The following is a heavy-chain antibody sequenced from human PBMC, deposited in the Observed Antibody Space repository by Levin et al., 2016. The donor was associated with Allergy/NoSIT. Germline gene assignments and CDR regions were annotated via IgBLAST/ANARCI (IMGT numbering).Heavy chain of an antibody. J-gene: IGHJ4*02. V-gene: IGHV4-39*01. CDR1: GGSISSSSYY. Sequence: SETLSLTCTVSGGSISSSSYYWGWIRQPPGKGLEWIGSIYYSGSTYYNPSLKSRVTISVDTSKNQFSLKLSSVTAADTAVYYCARLGHQDRLLFIFVVYYWGQGTLVTVSS. D-gene: IGHD2-2*01. CDR2: IYYSGST. CDR3: ARLGHQDRLLFIFVVYY.